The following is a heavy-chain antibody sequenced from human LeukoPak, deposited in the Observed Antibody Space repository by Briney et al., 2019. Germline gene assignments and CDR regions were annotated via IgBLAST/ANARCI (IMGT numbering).Heavy chain of an antibody. CDR1: GYTFTGYY. CDR2: INPNSGGT. Sequence: ASVKVSYKASGYTFTGYYMHWVRQAPGQGLEWMGWINPNSGGTNYAQKFQGRVTMTRDTSISTAYMELSRLRSDDTAVYYCARGVGYCSGGSCYRWWFDPWGQGTLVTVSS. V-gene: IGHV1-2*02. J-gene: IGHJ5*02. CDR3: ARGVGYCSGGSCYRWWFDP. D-gene: IGHD2-15*01.